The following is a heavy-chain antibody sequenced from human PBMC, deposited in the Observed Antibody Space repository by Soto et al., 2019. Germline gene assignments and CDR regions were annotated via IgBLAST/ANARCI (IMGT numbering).Heavy chain of an antibody. D-gene: IGHD5-18*01. CDR1: GFTFSSHS. Sequence: GGSLRLSCAASGFTFSSHSINWVRQAPGKGLEWVSYISGSGATKYYADSVKGRFTISRDNARSSLYLQMSGLSDEDTAVYYCARAIRGFSYVVDYWGQGTLVTVSS. CDR3: ARAIRGFSYVVDY. J-gene: IGHJ4*02. CDR2: ISGSGATK. V-gene: IGHV3-48*02.